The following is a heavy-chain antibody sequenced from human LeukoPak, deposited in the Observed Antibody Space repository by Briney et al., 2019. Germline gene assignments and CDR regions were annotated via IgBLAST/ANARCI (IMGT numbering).Heavy chain of an antibody. D-gene: IGHD3-9*01. CDR1: GFTFKYYN. J-gene: IGHJ4*02. CDR2: ISSSSSTI. Sequence: GGSLRLSCAASGFTFKYYNMNWVRQAPGKGLEWVSYISSSSSTIYYADSVKGRFTISRDNAKNSLFLQMNSLRAEDTAIYYCAKAPPTIDWRVFDYWGQGALVTVSS. CDR3: AKAPPTIDWRVFDY. V-gene: IGHV3-48*04.